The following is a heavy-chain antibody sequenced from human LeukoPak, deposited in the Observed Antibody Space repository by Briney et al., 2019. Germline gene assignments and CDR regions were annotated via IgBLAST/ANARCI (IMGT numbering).Heavy chain of an antibody. CDR3: ARDLYCSSTSCDYFDY. J-gene: IGHJ4*02. D-gene: IGHD2-2*01. V-gene: IGHV1-2*02. CDR2: INPNSGGT. Sequence: ASVKVSCKASGYTFTGYYMHWVRQAPGQGLEWMGWINPNSGGTNYAQKFQGRVTMTRDTSISTAYMELSRLTSDDTAVYYCARDLYCSSTSCDYFDYWGQGTLVTVYS. CDR1: GYTFTGYY.